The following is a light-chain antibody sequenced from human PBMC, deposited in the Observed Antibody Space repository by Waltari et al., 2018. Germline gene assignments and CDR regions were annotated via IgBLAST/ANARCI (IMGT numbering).Light chain of an antibody. CDR2: QAS. CDR1: QAIGIW. CDR3: QQAHTFPLT. V-gene: IGKV1-12*01. Sequence: DTQMTQFPSAVPAFVGDRVTITCLASQAIGIWLAWYQQKPGKAPKLLIYQASTLQSGVPSRFSGSGSGTDFTLTISSLQPEDFATYYCQQAHTFPLTFGGGTKVEIK. J-gene: IGKJ4*01.